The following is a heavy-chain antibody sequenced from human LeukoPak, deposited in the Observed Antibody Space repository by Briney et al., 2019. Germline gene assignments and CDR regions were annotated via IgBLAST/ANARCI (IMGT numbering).Heavy chain of an antibody. D-gene: IGHD3-9*01. CDR2: INGDVTST. J-gene: IGHJ5*02. V-gene: IGHV3-74*01. CDR3: AKDHHSITIFWPAYKNWFDP. CDR1: GFTFSDHW. Sequence: GGSLRLSCVASGFTFSDHWMHWVRQVPGKGPVWVSRINGDVTSTNYADAVKGRLTISRDNSKNTLYLQMNSLRAEDTAVSYCAKDHHSITIFWPAYKNWFDPWGQGTLVTVSS.